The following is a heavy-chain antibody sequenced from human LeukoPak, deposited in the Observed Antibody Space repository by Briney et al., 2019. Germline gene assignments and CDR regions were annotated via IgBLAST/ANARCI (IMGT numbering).Heavy chain of an antibody. D-gene: IGHD3-10*01. CDR2: VNSDGRST. Sequence: GGSLRLFCAASGFTFSYYWMHWVRQAPGKGLAWVSRVNSDGRSTDYADSVKGRFTISRDNARNTVYLQMNSLRGEDMAVYYCARVRGSAFDMWGQGTMVTVSS. J-gene: IGHJ3*02. CDR3: ARVRGSAFDM. V-gene: IGHV3-74*01. CDR1: GFTFSYYW.